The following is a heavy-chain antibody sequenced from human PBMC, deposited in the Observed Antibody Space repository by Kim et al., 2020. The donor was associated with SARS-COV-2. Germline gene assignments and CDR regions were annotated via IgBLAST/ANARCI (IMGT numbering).Heavy chain of an antibody. V-gene: IGHV3-23*01. D-gene: IGHD3-9*01. CDR1: GFTFSSYA. CDR2: ISGSGGST. J-gene: IGHJ4*02. CDR3: AKDVTRNDILTDYDG. Sequence: GGSLRLSCAASGFTFSSYAMSWVRQAPGKGLEWVSAISGSGGSTYYADSVKGRFTISRDNSKNTLYLQMNSLRAEDTAVYYCAKDVTRNDILTDYDGWGQGTLVTVSS.